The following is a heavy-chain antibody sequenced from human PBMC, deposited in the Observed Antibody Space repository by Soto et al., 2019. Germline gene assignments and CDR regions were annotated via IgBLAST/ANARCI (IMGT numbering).Heavy chain of an antibody. CDR1: GGSINSDSYH. CDR3: AREDDGGDSLDV. J-gene: IGHJ6*02. Sequence: SETLSLTCTVSGGSINSDSYHWTWIRQSPGKGLEWIGYIHHSGAFLYNPSFKSRLTISVDTSKNQFSLHLSSVADADTAVYFCAREDDGGDSLDVWGQGTTVTVSS. D-gene: IGHD2-21*02. CDR2: IHHSGAF. V-gene: IGHV4-30-4*08.